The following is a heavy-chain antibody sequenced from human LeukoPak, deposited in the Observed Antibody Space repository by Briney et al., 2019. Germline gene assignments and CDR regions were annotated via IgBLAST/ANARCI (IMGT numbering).Heavy chain of an antibody. CDR3: GREGSGSYYN. V-gene: IGHV4-61*02. J-gene: IGHJ4*02. CDR2: IYTSGST. CDR1: GGSISSGSYF. D-gene: IGHD1-26*01. Sequence: PSETLSLTCTVSGGSISSGSYFWSWIRQPAGKGLEWIGRIYTSGSTNYNPSLKSRVTISVDTSKNQFSLKLSSVTAADTAVYYCGREGSGSYYNWGQGTLVTVSS.